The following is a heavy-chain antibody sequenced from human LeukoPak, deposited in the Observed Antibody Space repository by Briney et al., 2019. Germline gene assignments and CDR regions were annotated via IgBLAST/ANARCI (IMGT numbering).Heavy chain of an antibody. J-gene: IGHJ4*02. CDR1: GFTFRSYR. CDR3: ARVKVRAVYLDY. CDR2: RKQDGSEK. D-gene: IGHD3-10*01. V-gene: IGHV3-7*01. Sequence: GWSLPLSCPASGFTFRSYRLKWVRPAPGQDLEGVANRKQDGSEKHYVDSVKDRFTISRDNAKNSLYMQMNSLTAEDTGVNYCARVKVRAVYLDYWGQGTLVTVSS.